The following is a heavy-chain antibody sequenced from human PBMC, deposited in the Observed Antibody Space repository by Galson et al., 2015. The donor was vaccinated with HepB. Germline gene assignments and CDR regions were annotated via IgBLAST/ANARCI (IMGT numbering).Heavy chain of an antibody. V-gene: IGHV1-8*01. D-gene: IGHD3-16*01. CDR2: MNPKSADT. CDR1: GYTFTSYD. Sequence: VKVSCKASGYTFTSYDINWVRQATGQGLEWVGWMNPKSADTGYAQKFQGRVTMTRDTSISTAYMELSSLISEDTAVYYCARNPAYTGWFDPWGQGTLVTVSS. J-gene: IGHJ5*02. CDR3: ARNPAYTGWFDP.